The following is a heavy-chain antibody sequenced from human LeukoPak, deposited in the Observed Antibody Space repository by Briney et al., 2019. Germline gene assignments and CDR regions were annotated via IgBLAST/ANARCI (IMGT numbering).Heavy chain of an antibody. J-gene: IGHJ6*03. Sequence: GGSLRLSCAASGFTVSSNYMSWVRQAPGKGLEWVSVIYSGGSTYYADSVKGRFTISRDNSKNTLYLQMNSLRAEDTAVYYCATSFNWNYDYYYMDVWGKGTTVTVSS. D-gene: IGHD1-20*01. CDR3: ATSFNWNYDYYYMDV. CDR2: IYSGGST. V-gene: IGHV3-53*01. CDR1: GFTVSSNY.